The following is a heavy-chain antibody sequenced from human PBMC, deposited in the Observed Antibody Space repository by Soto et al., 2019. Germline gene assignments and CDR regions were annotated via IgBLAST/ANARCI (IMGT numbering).Heavy chain of an antibody. CDR3: ARDLAVGWFDP. D-gene: IGHD2-2*01. CDR2: INVYNGNK. CDR1: GYTFRSYS. J-gene: IGHJ5*02. V-gene: IGHV1-18*01. Sequence: QVQLVQSGAEVKKSGASVKVSCKTSGYTFRSYSISWVRQAPGQGLEWMGWINVYNGNKKYAQNLQGRVTMTTDTSTSTAYMELRSLRSDDTAVYYCARDLAVGWFDPWGQGTLVTVSS.